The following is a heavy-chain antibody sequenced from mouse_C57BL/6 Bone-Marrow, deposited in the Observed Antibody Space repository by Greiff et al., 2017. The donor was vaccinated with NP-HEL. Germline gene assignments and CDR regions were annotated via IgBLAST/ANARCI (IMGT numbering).Heavy chain of an antibody. D-gene: IGHD4-1*01. J-gene: IGHJ4*01. CDR3: ARWNWDVAMDY. CDR1: GYTFTSYG. CDR2: IYPRSGNT. V-gene: IGHV1-81*01. Sequence: QVQLQQSGAELARPGASVKLSCKASGYTFTSYGISWVKQRTGQGLEWIGEIYPRSGNTYYNEKFKGKATLTADKSSSTAYMELRSLTAEDSAVYFCARWNWDVAMDYWGQGTSVTVSS.